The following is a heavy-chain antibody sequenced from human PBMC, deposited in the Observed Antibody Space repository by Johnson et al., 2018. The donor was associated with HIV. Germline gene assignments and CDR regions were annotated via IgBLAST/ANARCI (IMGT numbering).Heavy chain of an antibody. CDR3: ARAPEVRGIDAFDI. D-gene: IGHD3-10*01. CDR2: ISYDGSNK. J-gene: IGHJ3*02. CDR1: GFTFSSYA. V-gene: IGHV3-30-3*01. Sequence: QMLLVESGGGVVQPGRSLRLSCAASGFTFSSYAMHWVRQAPGKGLEWVAVISYDGSNKYYADSVKGRFTISRDNSKNTLYLQMNILTAEDTAVYYCARAPEVRGIDAFDIWGQGTLVTVS.